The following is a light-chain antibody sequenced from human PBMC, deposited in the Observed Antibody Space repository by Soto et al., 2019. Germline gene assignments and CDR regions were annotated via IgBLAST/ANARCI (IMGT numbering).Light chain of an antibody. CDR3: QQYNNWPRT. Sequence: MTQSPSSLSATVRDRVTITCRASQSISSNLAWYQQKPGQAPRLLIYGASTRATGIPARFSGSGSGTEFTLTISSLQSEDFAVYYCQQYNNWPRTFGQGTKVDVK. J-gene: IGKJ1*01. V-gene: IGKV3-15*01. CDR1: QSISSN. CDR2: GAS.